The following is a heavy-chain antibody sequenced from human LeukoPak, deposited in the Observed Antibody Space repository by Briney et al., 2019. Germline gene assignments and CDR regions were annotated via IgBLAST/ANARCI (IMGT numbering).Heavy chain of an antibody. CDR3: AKDGRGSSGGSPYYFDY. CDR1: GFTFSSYA. D-gene: IGHD2-15*01. J-gene: IGHJ4*02. Sequence: GGSLRLSCAASGFTFSSYAMSWVRQAPGKGLEWVSAISGSGGSTYYADSVKGRFTISRDNSKNTLYLQMNSLRAEDTGVYYCAKDGRGSSGGSPYYFDYWGQGTLVTVSS. CDR2: ISGSGGST. V-gene: IGHV3-23*01.